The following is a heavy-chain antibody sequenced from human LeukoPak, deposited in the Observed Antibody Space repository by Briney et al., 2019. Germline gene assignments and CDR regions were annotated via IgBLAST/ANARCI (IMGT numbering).Heavy chain of an antibody. D-gene: IGHD2-15*01. CDR2: ISGSGGST. J-gene: IGHJ4*02. CDR1: GFTFSSYA. CDR3: SNYCSGASCYSGLAY. Sequence: QPGGSLRLSCAASGFTFSSYAMSWVRQAPGKGLEWVSAISGSGGSTYYADSVKGRFTISRDNSKNTLYLQMNSLRAEDTAVYYCSNYCSGASCYSGLAYWGQGTLVTVSS. V-gene: IGHV3-23*01.